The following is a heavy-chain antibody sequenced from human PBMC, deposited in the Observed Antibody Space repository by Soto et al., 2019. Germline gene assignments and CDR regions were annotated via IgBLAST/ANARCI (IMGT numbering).Heavy chain of an antibody. CDR1: GFTFSSYW. Sequence: PGGSLRLSCAASGFTFSSYWMSWVRQAPGKGLEWVSLISWDGGSTYHADSVKGRFTISRDNSKNSLYLQMNSLRTEDTALYYCAKDITGSGWYSLDYWGQGTLVTVSS. J-gene: IGHJ4*02. D-gene: IGHD6-19*01. CDR3: AKDITGSGWYSLDY. CDR2: ISWDGGST. V-gene: IGHV3-43*01.